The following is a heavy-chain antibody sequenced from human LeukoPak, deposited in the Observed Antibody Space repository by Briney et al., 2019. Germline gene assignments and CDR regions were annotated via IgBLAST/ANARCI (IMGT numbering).Heavy chain of an antibody. CDR3: ARDTRDYDSSGYYGGGSFDY. CDR2: ISSSGSTI. D-gene: IGHD3-22*01. J-gene: IGHJ4*01. CDR1: GFTFSSYE. Sequence: PGGSLRLSCAASGFTFSSYEMNWVRQAPGKGLEWVSYISSSGSTIHYADSVKGRFTISRDNAKNSLYLQMNSLRAEDTAVYYCARDTRDYDSSGYYGGGSFDYWGQEPWSPSPQ. V-gene: IGHV3-48*03.